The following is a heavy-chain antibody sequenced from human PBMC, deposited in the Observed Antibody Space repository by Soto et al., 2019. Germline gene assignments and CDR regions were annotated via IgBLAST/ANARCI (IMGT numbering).Heavy chain of an antibody. CDR1: GFTFSSYG. V-gene: IGHV3-33*01. J-gene: IGHJ4*02. D-gene: IGHD3-9*01. CDR3: ARDVAYDIMTGYYPEFTFDY. CDR2: IWYDGSNK. Sequence: QVQLVESGGGVVQPGRSLRLSCAASGFTFSSYGMHWVRQAPGKGLEWVAVIWYDGSNKYYADSVKGRFTISRDNSKNTLYLQINSLTAEETAVYYCARDVAYDIMTGYYPEFTFDYWGQGTLVTVSS.